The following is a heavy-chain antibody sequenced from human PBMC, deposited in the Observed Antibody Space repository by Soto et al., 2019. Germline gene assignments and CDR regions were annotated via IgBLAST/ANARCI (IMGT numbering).Heavy chain of an antibody. CDR1: GYTFTSYG. V-gene: IGHV1-18*01. CDR3: ARGYDFWSGYYGGWFDP. Sequence: ASVKVSCKASGYTFTSYGISWVRQAPGQGLEWMGWISAYNGNTNYAQKLQGRVTMTTDTSTSTAYMELRSLRSDDTAVYYCARGYDFWSGYYGGWFDPWGQGTLVTVSS. J-gene: IGHJ5*02. D-gene: IGHD3-3*01. CDR2: ISAYNGNT.